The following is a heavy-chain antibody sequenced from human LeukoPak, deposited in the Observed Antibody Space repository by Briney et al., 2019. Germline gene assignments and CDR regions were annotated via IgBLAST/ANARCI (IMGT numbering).Heavy chain of an antibody. J-gene: IGHJ6*02. CDR1: GSRFTSYW. Sequence: GESLKISCKGSGSRFTSYWIGWVRPLPGKGLEWMGIIYPGDSDTRYSPSFQGQVTISADKSISTAYLQWSSLKASGTAMYYCARLTATVTTVPPTTVDYYYGMDVWGQGTTVTVSS. V-gene: IGHV5-51*01. CDR2: IYPGDSDT. CDR3: ARLTATVTTVPPTTVDYYYGMDV. D-gene: IGHD4-4*01.